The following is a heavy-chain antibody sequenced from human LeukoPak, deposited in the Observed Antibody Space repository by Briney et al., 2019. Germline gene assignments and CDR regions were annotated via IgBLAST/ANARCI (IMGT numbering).Heavy chain of an antibody. D-gene: IGHD3-3*01. CDR2: IYTSGST. CDR1: GGSISSYY. CDR3: ARDVLRFLEWSGDNWFDP. V-gene: IGHV4-4*07. Sequence: SETLSLTCTVSGGSISSYYWSWIRQPAGKGLEWIGRIYTSGSTNYNPSLKSRVTMSVDTSKNQFSLKLSSVTAADTAVYYCARDVLRFLEWSGDNWFDPWGQRTLVTVSS. J-gene: IGHJ5*02.